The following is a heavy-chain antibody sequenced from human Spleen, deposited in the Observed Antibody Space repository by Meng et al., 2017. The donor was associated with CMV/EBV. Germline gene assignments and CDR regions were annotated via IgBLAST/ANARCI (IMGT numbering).Heavy chain of an antibody. J-gene: IGHJ6*02. D-gene: IGHD6-19*01. V-gene: IGHV3-9*01. CDR1: GFIFDDYA. CDR3: AKDKGDFSSGWYGQRNYYYYGLDV. CDR2: ISWNSDNI. Sequence: SLKISCAASGFIFDDYAMHWVRQAPGKGLEWVSGISWNSDNIGYADSVKGRFTISRDNAKNSLFLQMNSLRAEDTAFYYCAKDKGDFSSGWYGQRNYYYYGLDVWGRGTTVTVSS.